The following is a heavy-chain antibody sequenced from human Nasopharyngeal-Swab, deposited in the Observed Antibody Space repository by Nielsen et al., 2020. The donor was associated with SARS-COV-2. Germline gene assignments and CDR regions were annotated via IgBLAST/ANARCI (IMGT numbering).Heavy chain of an antibody. V-gene: IGHV4-39*07. J-gene: IGHJ6*02. Sequence: SDTLSLTCTVSGGSISSSSYYWGWIRQPPGKGLEWIGSIYYSGSTYHNPSLKRRVTISVDTSRNQFSLKLSSVTAADTAVYYCVGSSWYGDYYYYYGMDVWGQGTTVTVSS. CDR1: GGSISSSSYY. D-gene: IGHD6-13*01. CDR2: IYYSGST. CDR3: VGSSWYGDYYYYYGMDV.